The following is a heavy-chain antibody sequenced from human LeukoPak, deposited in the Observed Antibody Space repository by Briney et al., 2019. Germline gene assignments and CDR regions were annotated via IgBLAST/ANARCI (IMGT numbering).Heavy chain of an antibody. V-gene: IGHV4-38-2*01. J-gene: IGHJ4*02. CDR1: GYSVSSGYY. CDR2: IYHSGST. Sequence: PSETLSLTCAVSGYSVSSGYYWGWIRQPPGKGLEWIGSIYHSGSTYYNPSLKSRVTISVDTSKNQFSLKLSSVTAADTAVYYCARLGTYYDFWSDYPFDYWGQGTLVTVSS. CDR3: ARLGTYYDFWSDYPFDY. D-gene: IGHD3-3*01.